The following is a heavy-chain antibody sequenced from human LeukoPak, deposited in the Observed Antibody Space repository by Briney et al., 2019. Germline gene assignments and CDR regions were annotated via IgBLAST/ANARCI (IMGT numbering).Heavy chain of an antibody. D-gene: IGHD6-19*01. Sequence: GGSLRLSCAASGFTFSSYAMSWVRQAPGKGLEWVSAISGSGGSTYYADSVKGRFTISRDNSKNTLYVQMNSLRPEDTAVYYCAKDYGQQWMILSHWGQGTLVTVSS. V-gene: IGHV3-23*01. CDR2: ISGSGGST. J-gene: IGHJ4*02. CDR3: AKDYGQQWMILSH. CDR1: GFTFSSYA.